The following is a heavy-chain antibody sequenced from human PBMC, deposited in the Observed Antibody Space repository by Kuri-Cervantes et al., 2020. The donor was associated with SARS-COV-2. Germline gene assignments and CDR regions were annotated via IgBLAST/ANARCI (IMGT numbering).Heavy chain of an antibody. J-gene: IGHJ6*03. CDR3: ASVATVVLSDYYYYYMDV. D-gene: IGHD2-15*01. Sequence: GSLRLSCTVSGGSISSSSYYWGWIRQPPGKGLEWIGSIYYSGSTYYNPSLKSRVTISVDTSKNQFSLKLSSVTAADTAVYYCASVATVVLSDYYYYYMDVWGKGTTVTVSS. V-gene: IGHV4-39*01. CDR1: GGSISSSSYY. CDR2: IYYSGST.